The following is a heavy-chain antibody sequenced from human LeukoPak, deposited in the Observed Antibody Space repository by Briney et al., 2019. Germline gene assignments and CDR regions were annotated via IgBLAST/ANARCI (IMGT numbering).Heavy chain of an antibody. CDR2: GHHSESS. D-gene: IGHD2-8*02. CDR1: GDSVASTY. Sequence: SETLSLTCSVSGDSVASTYWSWIRQPPGKGLEWIAYGHHSESSNYNPSFRSRVIIPVDTSRNQFSLRLSSVTAADTAIYYCARESAGSLHDSTAAFHYWGQGILVIVSS. V-gene: IGHV4-59*02. CDR3: ARESAGSLHDSTAAFHY. J-gene: IGHJ4*02.